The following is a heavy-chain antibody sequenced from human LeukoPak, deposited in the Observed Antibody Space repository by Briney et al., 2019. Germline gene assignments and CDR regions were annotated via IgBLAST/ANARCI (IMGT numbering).Heavy chain of an antibody. V-gene: IGHV3-53*01. Sequence: PGGSLRLSCAASGFIVNNKYMTWVRQAPGKGLEWVSLIYNDGRTYYADSVKGRCTISRDNSKNTLYLQMNSPRVEDTAVYYCARGLFLSGYLDAFDIWGQGTVVTVSS. CDR3: ARGLFLSGYLDAFDI. CDR2: IYNDGRT. J-gene: IGHJ3*02. D-gene: IGHD3-22*01. CDR1: GFIVNNKY.